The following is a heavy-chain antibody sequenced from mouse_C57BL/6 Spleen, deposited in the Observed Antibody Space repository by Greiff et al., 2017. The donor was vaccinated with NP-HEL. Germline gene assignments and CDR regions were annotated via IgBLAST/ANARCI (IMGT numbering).Heavy chain of an antibody. D-gene: IGHD4-1*01. CDR1: GYTFTSYW. CDR2: IDPSDSYT. J-gene: IGHJ2*01. V-gene: IGHV1-59*01. Sequence: QVQLQQPGAELVRPGTSVKLSCKASGYTFTSYWMHWVKQRPGQGLEWIGVIDPSDSYTNYKQKFKGKATLTVDTSSSTAYMQLSSLTSEDSAVYYCARRSWDVGVFDYWGQGTTLTVSS. CDR3: ARRSWDVGVFDY.